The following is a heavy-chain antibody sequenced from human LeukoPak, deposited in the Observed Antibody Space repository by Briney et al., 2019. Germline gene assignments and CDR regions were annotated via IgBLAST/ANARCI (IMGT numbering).Heavy chain of an antibody. Sequence: PGGSLRLSCAASGFTFSSYSMNWVRQAPGKGLEWVSSISSSSSYIYYADSVKGRFTISRDNAKNTLYLQMNSLRAEDTAVYYYARGGGYSYGSFDYWGQGTLVTVSS. CDR3: ARGGGYSYGSFDY. J-gene: IGHJ4*02. CDR1: GFTFSSYS. D-gene: IGHD5-18*01. CDR2: ISSSSSYI. V-gene: IGHV3-21*01.